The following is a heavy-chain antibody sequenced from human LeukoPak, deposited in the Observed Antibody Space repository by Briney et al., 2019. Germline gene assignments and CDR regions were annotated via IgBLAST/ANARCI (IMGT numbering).Heavy chain of an antibody. V-gene: IGHV4-4*07. CDR3: ARAGTDKTYTYFDY. Sequence: PSETLSLTCTVSGGSISSYYWSWIRQPAGKGLEWIGRIYTSGSTNYNPSLKSRVTMSVDTSKNQFSLKLSSVTAADTAVYYCARAGTDKTYTYFDYWGQGTLVTVSS. J-gene: IGHJ4*02. CDR2: IYTSGST. CDR1: GGSISSYY. D-gene: IGHD1-14*01.